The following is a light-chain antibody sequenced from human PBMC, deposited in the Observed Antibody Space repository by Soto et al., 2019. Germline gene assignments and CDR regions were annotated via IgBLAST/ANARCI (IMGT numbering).Light chain of an antibody. CDR1: SREVGSYNL. CDR3: CSYAGSSTFPYV. V-gene: IGLV2-23*02. CDR2: EVS. J-gene: IGLJ1*01. Sequence: QSVLTQPAPLSGSPGQSITISCTGTSREVGSYNLVSWYQQHPGIAPKLMIYEVSKRPSGVSNRFSGSKSGNTASLTISVLQAEDEADYYCCSYAGSSTFPYVFGTGTKVTVL.